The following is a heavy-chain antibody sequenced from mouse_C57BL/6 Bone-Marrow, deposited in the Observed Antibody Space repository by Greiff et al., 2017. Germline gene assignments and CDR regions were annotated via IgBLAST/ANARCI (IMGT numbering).Heavy chain of an antibody. CDR2: IYPRSGNT. CDR3: ARGGYYGSSRDY. Sequence: QVQLQQSGAELARPGASVKLSCKASGYTFTSYGISWVKQRTGQGLEWIGEIYPRSGNTYTNEKFKGKATLTADKSSSTEYIELRSLTSEDAAVYFCARGGYYGSSRDYWGQGTTLTVSS. J-gene: IGHJ2*01. CDR1: GYTFTSYG. D-gene: IGHD1-1*01. V-gene: IGHV1-81*01.